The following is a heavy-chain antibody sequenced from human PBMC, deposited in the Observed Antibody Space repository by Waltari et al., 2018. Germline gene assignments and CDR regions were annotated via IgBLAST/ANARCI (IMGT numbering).Heavy chain of an antibody. V-gene: IGHV4-30-4*01. CDR1: GGSISSPYY. D-gene: IGHD5-12*01. CDR2: VYKSGST. CDR3: ARGGGGYDKYYFDL. J-gene: IGHJ4*02. Sequence: QVPLQESGPGPVKPSQTLTLPCNVSGGSISSPYYWSWIRQFPGKGLEWIGYVYKSGSTLYNPTLNNRVTMSVDRSKNQFSLRLTALTAADTAVYFCARGGGGYDKYYFDLWGQGTLVTVSS.